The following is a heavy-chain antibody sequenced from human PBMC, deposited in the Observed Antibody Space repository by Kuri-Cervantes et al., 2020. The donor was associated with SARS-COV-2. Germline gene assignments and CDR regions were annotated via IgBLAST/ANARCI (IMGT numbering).Heavy chain of an antibody. CDR1: GYTFTGYY. V-gene: IGHV1-2*02. CDR2: INPNSGGT. D-gene: IGHD3-10*01. Sequence: ASVKVSCKASGYTFTGYYMHWVRQAPGQGLEWMGWINPNSGGTNYARKFQGRVTMTRDTSISTAYMELSRLRSDDTAVYYCARGSIFSDTGGWYFDYWGQGTLVTVSS. J-gene: IGHJ4*02. CDR3: ARGSIFSDTGGWYFDY.